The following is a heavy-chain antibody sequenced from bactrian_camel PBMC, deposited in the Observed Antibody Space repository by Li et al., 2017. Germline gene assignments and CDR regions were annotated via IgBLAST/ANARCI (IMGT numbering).Heavy chain of an antibody. D-gene: IGHD2*01. Sequence: HVQLVESGGGSVQPGGTLRLSCAPPGIPYSRDCMAWFRQAPGKEREGVAAIDPDGTTRYADSVKGRFTISHDGAKNLLFLRMDTLKPEDTAKYYCAAGGGNGAFCYTGERSMDYWGQGTQVTVS. CDR2: IDPDGTT. CDR1: GIPYSRDC. V-gene: IGHV3S53*01. CDR3: AAGGGNGAFCYTGERSMDY. J-gene: IGHJ4*01.